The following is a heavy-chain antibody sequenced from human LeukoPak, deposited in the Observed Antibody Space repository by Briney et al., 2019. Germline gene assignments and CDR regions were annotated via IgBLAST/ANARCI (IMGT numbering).Heavy chain of an antibody. D-gene: IGHD6-19*01. CDR3: AKDHSSGWFYFDY. Sequence: GGSLRLSCAASGFTFDDYAMHWVRQAPGKGLEWVSGISWSSGSIGYADSVKGRFTISRDNAKNSLYLQMNSLRAEDTALYYCAKDHSSGWFYFDYWGQGTLVTVSS. CDR2: ISWSSGSI. CDR1: GFTFDDYA. J-gene: IGHJ4*02. V-gene: IGHV3-9*01.